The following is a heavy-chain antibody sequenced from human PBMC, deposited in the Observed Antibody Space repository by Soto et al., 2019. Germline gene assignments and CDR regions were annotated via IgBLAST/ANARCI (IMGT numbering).Heavy chain of an antibody. CDR1: GGSISSYY. J-gene: IGHJ4*02. D-gene: IGHD3-16*02. Sequence: SETLSLTCTVSGGSISSYYWSWIRQPPGKGLEWIGYIYYSGSTNYNPSLKSRVTISVDTSKNQFSLKLSSVTAADTAVYYCARHHPPIWGSDRGYFDYWGQGTLVTVSS. V-gene: IGHV4-59*08. CDR3: ARHHPPIWGSDRGYFDY. CDR2: IYYSGST.